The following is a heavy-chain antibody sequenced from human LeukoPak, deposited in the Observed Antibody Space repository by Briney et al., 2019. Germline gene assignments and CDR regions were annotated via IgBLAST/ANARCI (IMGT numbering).Heavy chain of an antibody. J-gene: IGHJ4*02. CDR1: GFTFSNYA. Sequence: GGSLRLSCAASGFTFSNYAMGWVRQAPGEGLEWVSAISDSGAGTYYADSVKGRFTISRDNSKNTLYLQVSSLRAEDTAVYYCAKGGKWDVTPFDYWGQGTLVTVSS. D-gene: IGHD1-26*01. V-gene: IGHV3-23*01. CDR2: ISDSGAGT. CDR3: AKGGKWDVTPFDY.